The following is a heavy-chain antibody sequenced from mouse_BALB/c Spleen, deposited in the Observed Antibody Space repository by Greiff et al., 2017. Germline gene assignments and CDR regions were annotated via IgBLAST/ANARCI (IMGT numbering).Heavy chain of an antibody. CDR3: AREEGDY. Sequence: VQLQQSGAELARPGASVKLSCKASGYTFTSYWMQWVKQRPGQGLEWIGAIYPGDGDTRYTQKFKGKATLTADKSSSTAYMQLSSLASEDSAVYYCAREEGDYWGQGTSVTVSS. V-gene: IGHV1-87*01. CDR2: IYPGDGDT. J-gene: IGHJ4*01. CDR1: GYTFTSYW.